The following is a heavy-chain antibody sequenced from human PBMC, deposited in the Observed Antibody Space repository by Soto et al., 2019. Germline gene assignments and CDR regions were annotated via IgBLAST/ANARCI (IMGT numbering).Heavy chain of an antibody. V-gene: IGHV3-9*01. CDR2: ISWNSGSI. J-gene: IGHJ6*02. CDR3: AKDLKYDFWSGYSGYGMDV. D-gene: IGHD3-3*01. Sequence: EVQLVESGGGLVQPGRSLRLSCAASGFTFDDYAMHWVRQAPGKGLEWVSGISWNSGSIGYADSVKGRFTISRDNAKNSLYLQMNSLRAEDTALYYCAKDLKYDFWSGYSGYGMDVWGQGTTVTVSS. CDR1: GFTFDDYA.